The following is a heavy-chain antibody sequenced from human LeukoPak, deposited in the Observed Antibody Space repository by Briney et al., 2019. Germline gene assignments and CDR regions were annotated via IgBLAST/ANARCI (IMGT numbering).Heavy chain of an antibody. D-gene: IGHD2-15*01. Sequence: GGSLRVSCAASGFTFSSYGMHWVRQAPGQGLEWMGWINPNSGGTNYAQKFQGRVTMTRDTSISTAYMELSRLRSDDTAVYYCARYGWPRDAFDIWGQGTMVTVSS. CDR2: INPNSGGT. CDR1: GFTFSSYG. J-gene: IGHJ3*02. CDR3: ARYGWPRDAFDI. V-gene: IGHV1-2*02.